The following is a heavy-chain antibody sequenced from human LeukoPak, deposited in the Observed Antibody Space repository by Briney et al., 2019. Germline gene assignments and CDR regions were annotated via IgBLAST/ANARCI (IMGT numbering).Heavy chain of an antibody. D-gene: IGHD4-17*01. J-gene: IGHJ4*02. Sequence: GGSLRLSCSASGFIISNYAMHWVRQAPGKGLEYVSAISANGGRTYYADSVKGRFTISRDNSKNTLYLQMSSLRAEDTAVYYCARDRVDYGSFDYWGQGTLVTVSS. V-gene: IGHV3-64D*06. CDR1: GFIISNYA. CDR2: ISANGGRT. CDR3: ARDRVDYGSFDY.